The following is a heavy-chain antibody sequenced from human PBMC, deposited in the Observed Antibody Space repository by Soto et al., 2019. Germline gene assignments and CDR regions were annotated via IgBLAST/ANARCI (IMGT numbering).Heavy chain of an antibody. D-gene: IGHD2-2*02. CDR1: GFTFSSYA. V-gene: IGHV3-30-3*01. Sequence: GGSLRLSCAASGFTFSSYAMHWVRQAPGKGLEWVAVISYDGSNKYYADSVKGRFTISRDNSKNTLYLQMNSLRAEDTAVYYCARDGTPDLVVLPAAISGYFDYWGQGTLVTVYS. J-gene: IGHJ4*02. CDR3: ARDGTPDLVVLPAAISGYFDY. CDR2: ISYDGSNK.